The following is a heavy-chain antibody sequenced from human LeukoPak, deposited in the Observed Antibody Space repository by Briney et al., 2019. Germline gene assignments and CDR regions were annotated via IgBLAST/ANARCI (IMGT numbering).Heavy chain of an antibody. D-gene: IGHD6-13*01. CDR1: GLTFSNYE. J-gene: IGHJ4*02. CDR3: ATASGGWYRYYFDS. Sequence: PGGSLRLSCAASGLTFSNYEMNWVRQAPRKGLEWLSYISSSSNMIFYAESVKGRFTISRDNAKNSLYLQMNSLGAEDTAIYYCATASGGWYRYYFDSWGQGILVTVSS. V-gene: IGHV3-48*03. CDR2: ISSSSNMI.